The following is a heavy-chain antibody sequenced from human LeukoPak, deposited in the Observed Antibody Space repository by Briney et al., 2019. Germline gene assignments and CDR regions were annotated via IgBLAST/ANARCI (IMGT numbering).Heavy chain of an antibody. D-gene: IGHD5-12*01. Sequence: GGSLRLSCATSGFTFRSYWMHWVRQAPGKGLVWVSRINSDESSTSYADSVKGRFTISRDNAKNTLYLQMNSLRAEDTAVYYCARAGVVGATPFDHWGQGTLVTVSS. CDR1: GFTFRSYW. CDR2: INSDESST. CDR3: ARAGVVGATPFDH. V-gene: IGHV3-74*01. J-gene: IGHJ4*02.